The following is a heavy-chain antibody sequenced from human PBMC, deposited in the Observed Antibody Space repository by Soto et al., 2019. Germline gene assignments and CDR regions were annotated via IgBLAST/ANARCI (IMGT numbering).Heavy chain of an antibody. J-gene: IGHJ2*01. D-gene: IGHD3-10*01. V-gene: IGHV3-33*01. CDR3: ARDKGSGLWHFDL. CDR1: AFIFNNYG. Sequence: QAQLVESGGGVVQPGTSLRLSCAASAFIFNNYGMHWVRQAPGKGLEWVAVIYWDGSRQFYADPVEGRFTISRDNSMNTLYLQANSLRVEDTAVYYCARDKGSGLWHFDLWGRGTLVTVSS. CDR2: IYWDGSRQ.